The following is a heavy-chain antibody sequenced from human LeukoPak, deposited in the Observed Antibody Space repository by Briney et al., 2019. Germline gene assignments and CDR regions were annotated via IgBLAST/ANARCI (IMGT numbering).Heavy chain of an antibody. J-gene: IGHJ3*02. D-gene: IGHD6-13*01. V-gene: IGHV4-59*12. CDR1: GGSISSYY. CDR2: IYYSGST. CDR3: ARDVGIAAAGPDAFDI. Sequence: SETLSLTCTVSGGSISSYYWSWIRQPPGKGLEWIGYIYYSGSTNYNPSLKSRVTISVDTSKNQFSLKLSSVTAADTAVYYCARDVGIAAAGPDAFDIWGQGTVVTVSS.